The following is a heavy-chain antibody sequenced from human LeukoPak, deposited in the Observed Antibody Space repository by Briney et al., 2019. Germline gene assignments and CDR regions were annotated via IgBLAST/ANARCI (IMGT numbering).Heavy chain of an antibody. J-gene: IGHJ3*02. CDR3: ARPLMVRGVIDAFDI. V-gene: IGHV4-30-4*01. CDR1: GGSISSGDYY. D-gene: IGHD3-10*01. Sequence: SETLSLTCTVSGGSISSGDYYWSWTRQPPGKGLEWIGYIYYSGSTYYNPSLKSRVTISVDTSKNQFSLKLSSVTAADTAVYYCARPLMVRGVIDAFDIWGQGTMVTVSS. CDR2: IYYSGST.